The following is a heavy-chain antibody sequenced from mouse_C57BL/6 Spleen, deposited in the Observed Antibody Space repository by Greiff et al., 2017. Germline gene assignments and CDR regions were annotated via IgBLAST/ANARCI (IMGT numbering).Heavy chain of an antibody. CDR3: ARWLLGGAMDY. Sequence: EVQLQQSGPVLVKPGASVKMSCKASGYTFTDYYMNWVKQSHGKSLEWIGVINPYNGGTSYNQKFKGKATLTVDKSSSTAYMELNSLTSEDSAVYYCARWLLGGAMDYWGQGTSVTVSS. D-gene: IGHD2-3*01. V-gene: IGHV1-19*01. CDR1: GYTFTDYY. CDR2: INPYNGGT. J-gene: IGHJ4*01.